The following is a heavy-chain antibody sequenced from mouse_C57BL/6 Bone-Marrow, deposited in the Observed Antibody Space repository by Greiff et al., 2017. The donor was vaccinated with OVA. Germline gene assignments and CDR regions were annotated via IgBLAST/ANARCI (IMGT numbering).Heavy chain of an antibody. CDR2: ITHSGET. V-gene: IGHV12-3*01. D-gene: IGHD3-2*02. CDR1: GFPITSGYY. CDR3: DGLRLYYAMDY. J-gene: IGHJ4*01. Sequence: VQRVESGPGLVKPSQSLFLTCSITGFPITSGYYWIWIRQSPGKPLEWMGYITHSGETFYNPSLQSPISITRETSKNQFFLQLNSVTTEDTAMYYWDGLRLYYAMDYWGQGTSVTVSS.